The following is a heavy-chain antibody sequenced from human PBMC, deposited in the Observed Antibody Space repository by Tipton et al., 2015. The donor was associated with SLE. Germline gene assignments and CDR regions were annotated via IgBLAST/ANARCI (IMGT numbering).Heavy chain of an antibody. D-gene: IGHD2-8*02. J-gene: IGHJ4*02. CDR2: ISPRNGDT. CDR1: GYTFANYG. V-gene: IGHV1-18*04. CDR3: ARECSGTGCLDY. Sequence: QLVQSGGEVRKPGASVKVSCRTSGYTFANYGISWLRQAPGQGLEWMGWISPRNGDTKYAQSFQDRVTMTTDTSTSTSYPELKSPRSDDTAIYYCARECSGTGCLDYWGRGTLVTVSS.